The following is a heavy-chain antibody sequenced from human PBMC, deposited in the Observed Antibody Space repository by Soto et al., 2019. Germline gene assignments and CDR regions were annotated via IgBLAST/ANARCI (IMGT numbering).Heavy chain of an antibody. D-gene: IGHD6-19*01. J-gene: IGHJ4*03. CDR1: GFIFKNAW. CDR3: STGVVSHQQWLVDY. CDR2: IKSEDDGGAT. V-gene: IGHV3-15*07. Sequence: EVQVVESGGGLVQPGGSLRLSCTASGFIFKNAWMNWVRQTPGKGLEWVGHIKSEDDGGATNYAAPVKGRFTISRDDSANTLYLQINSLKGEDTAVYYSSTGVVSHQQWLVDYWGLGTQVTVSS.